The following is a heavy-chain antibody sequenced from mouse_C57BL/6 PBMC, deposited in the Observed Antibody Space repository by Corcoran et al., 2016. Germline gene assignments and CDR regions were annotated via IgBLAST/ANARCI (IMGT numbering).Heavy chain of an antibody. V-gene: IGHV9-3*01. CDR1: GYTFTTYG. D-gene: IGHD2-5*01. CDR3: ARCYYSNSYYFDY. Sequence: QIQLVQSGPELKKPGETVKISCKASGYTFTTYGMSWVKQAPGKGLKWMGWINTYSGVPTYADDFKGLFAVSLETSASTAYLQINNLKNEDTATYFGARCYYSNSYYFDYWGQGTTLTVSS. CDR2: INTYSGVP. J-gene: IGHJ2*01.